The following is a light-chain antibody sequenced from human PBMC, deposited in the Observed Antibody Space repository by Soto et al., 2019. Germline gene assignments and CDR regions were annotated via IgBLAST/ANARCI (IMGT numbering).Light chain of an antibody. V-gene: IGKV3-15*01. CDR2: DAS. J-gene: IGKJ1*01. Sequence: EIVLTQSPATLSLSPGERATLSCRASQSVSSYLAWYQQKPGQAPRLLIYDASTRATGIPARFSGSGSGTEFTLTISSLQSEDFAVYYRQQYNNWPSSFGQGTKVDIK. CDR1: QSVSSY. CDR3: QQYNNWPSS.